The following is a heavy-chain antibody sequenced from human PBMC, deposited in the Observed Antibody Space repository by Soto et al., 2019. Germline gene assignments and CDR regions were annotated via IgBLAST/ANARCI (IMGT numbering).Heavy chain of an antibody. D-gene: IGHD3-3*01. CDR2: IYYSGST. Sequence: PSETLSLTCTVSGGSISSYYWSRIRQPPGKGLEWIGYIYYSGSTNYNPSLKSRVTISVDTSKNQFSLKLSSVTAADTAVYYCATYSYYDFWSGRDWSYYMDVWGKGTTVTVSS. CDR1: GGSISSYY. J-gene: IGHJ6*03. V-gene: IGHV4-59*01. CDR3: ATYSYYDFWSGRDWSYYMDV.